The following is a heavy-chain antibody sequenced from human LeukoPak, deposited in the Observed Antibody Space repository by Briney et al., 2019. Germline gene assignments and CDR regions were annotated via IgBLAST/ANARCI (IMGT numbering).Heavy chain of an antibody. CDR2: TYNTYT. V-gene: IGHV1-18*01. CDR1: GYSSTTYG. Sequence: GASVKVSCKTSGYSSTTYGLSWVRQAPGQGLEWMGWTYNTYTHYAETFRDRLTMTTDTSTSTSYLELRSLRSEDTAVYYCARGIAVAANRNWFDPWGQGTLVTVSS. D-gene: IGHD6-19*01. CDR3: ARGIAVAANRNWFDP. J-gene: IGHJ5*02.